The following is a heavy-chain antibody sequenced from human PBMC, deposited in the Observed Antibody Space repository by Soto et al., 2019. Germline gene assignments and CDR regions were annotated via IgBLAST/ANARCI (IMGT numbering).Heavy chain of an antibody. Sequence: GESLKISCEGSGYSFTDYWIAWVRQMPGKGLEWMGIIYPGDSDTRYSPSFHGQVTISADKSISTAYLQWSSLKASDTAMYYCARVAIPGLSYYYYYMDVWGKGTTVTVSS. V-gene: IGHV5-51*01. CDR1: GYSFTDYW. CDR2: IYPGDSDT. CDR3: ARVAIPGLSYYYYYMDV. D-gene: IGHD2-2*01. J-gene: IGHJ6*03.